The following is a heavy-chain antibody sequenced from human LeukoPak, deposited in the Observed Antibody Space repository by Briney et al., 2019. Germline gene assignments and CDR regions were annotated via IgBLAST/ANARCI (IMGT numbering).Heavy chain of an antibody. CDR1: GGTFSSYA. Sequence: SVKVSCKASGGTFSSYAISWVRQAPGQGLEWMGGIIHIFGTANYAQKFQGRVTITADESTSTAYMELSSLRSEDTAVYYCARAPLGATQGAFDIWGQGTMVTASS. J-gene: IGHJ3*02. CDR2: IIHIFGTA. CDR3: ARAPLGATQGAFDI. D-gene: IGHD1-26*01. V-gene: IGHV1-69*13.